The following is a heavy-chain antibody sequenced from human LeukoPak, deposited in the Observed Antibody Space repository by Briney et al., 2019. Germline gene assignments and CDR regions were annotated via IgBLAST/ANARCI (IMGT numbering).Heavy chain of an antibody. CDR2: INHSGST. CDR1: GGSFSGYY. Sequence: PSETLSLTCAVYGGSFSGYYWSWIRQPPGKGLEWIGEINHSGSTNYNPSLKSRVTISVDTSKNQFSLKLSSVTAADTAVYYCALPFGMTGLRAFDIWGQGTMVTVSS. D-gene: IGHD3-9*01. V-gene: IGHV4-34*01. J-gene: IGHJ3*02. CDR3: ALPFGMTGLRAFDI.